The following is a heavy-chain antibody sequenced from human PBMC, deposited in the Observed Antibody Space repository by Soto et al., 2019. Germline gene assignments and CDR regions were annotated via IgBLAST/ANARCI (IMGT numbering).Heavy chain of an antibody. V-gene: IGHV3-23*01. Sequence: EVQLLESGGGLVQPGGSLRLSCAASGFTFSNFHMSWVRQAPGKGLEWVSSISNSGGETYYIDSVKGRFSISRDNSRNTLYLQMNSLRAEEPAVYYCTKRHEGWAAFDPWGQGTLVTVSS. CDR3: TKRHEGWAAFDP. CDR2: ISNSGGET. CDR1: GFTFSNFH. D-gene: IGHD1-26*01. J-gene: IGHJ5*02.